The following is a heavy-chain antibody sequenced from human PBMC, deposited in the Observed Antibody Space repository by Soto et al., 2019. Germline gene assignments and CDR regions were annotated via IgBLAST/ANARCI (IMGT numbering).Heavy chain of an antibody. J-gene: IGHJ5*02. CDR1: GGSFSGYY. V-gene: IGHV4-34*01. CDR2: INHSGST. D-gene: IGHD6-19*01. CDR3: ARDMAVAGNNWFDP. Sequence: SYTLSLTCAVYGGSFSGYYWSWIRQPPGKGLEWIGEINHSGSTNYNPSLKSRVTISVDTSKNQFSLKLSSVTAADTAVYYCARDMAVAGNNWFDPWGQGTLVT.